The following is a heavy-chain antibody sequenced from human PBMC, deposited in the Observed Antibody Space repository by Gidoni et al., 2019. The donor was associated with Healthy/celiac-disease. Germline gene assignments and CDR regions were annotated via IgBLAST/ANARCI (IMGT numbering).Heavy chain of an antibody. D-gene: IGHD3-10*01. CDR1: GGSVSRGSYY. CDR2: IYYSGST. CDR3: ARDPRFRGSGMDRRHMDV. Sequence: QVQLQESGPGLVKPSETLSLPCTVSGGSVSRGSYYWSWIRQPPGKGLEWIGYIYYSGSTNYNPSLKSRVTISVDTSKNQFSLKLSSVTAADTAVYYCARDPRFRGSGMDRRHMDVWGQGTTVTVSS. J-gene: IGHJ6*02. V-gene: IGHV4-61*01.